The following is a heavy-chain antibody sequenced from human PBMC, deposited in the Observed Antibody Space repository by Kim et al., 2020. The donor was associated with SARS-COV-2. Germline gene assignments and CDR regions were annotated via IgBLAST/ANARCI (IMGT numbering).Heavy chain of an antibody. CDR2: ISGSVGNT. Sequence: GGSLRLSCAASGFTFSNYAMSWVRQAPGKGPEWVSAISGSVGNTYHADSVTGRFTISRDNFKNTVYMQMNSLRVEDTAIYYCAKDPNGDYVGAFDIWGQG. J-gene: IGHJ3*02. D-gene: IGHD2-8*01. CDR3: AKDPNGDYVGAFDI. V-gene: IGHV3-23*01. CDR1: GFTFSNYA.